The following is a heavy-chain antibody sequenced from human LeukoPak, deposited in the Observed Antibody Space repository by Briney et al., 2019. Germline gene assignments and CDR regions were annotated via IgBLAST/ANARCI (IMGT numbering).Heavy chain of an antibody. CDR1: GYTFTGYY. D-gene: IGHD3-10*01. V-gene: IGHV1-2*02. J-gene: IGHJ4*02. Sequence: ASVKVSCKASGYTFTGYYMHWVRPAPRQGLEWMGWINPNSGGTNYAQKFQGRVTMTRDTSISTAYMELSRLRSDDTAVYYCARDLIWFGELALDYWGQGTLVTVSS. CDR2: INPNSGGT. CDR3: ARDLIWFGELALDY.